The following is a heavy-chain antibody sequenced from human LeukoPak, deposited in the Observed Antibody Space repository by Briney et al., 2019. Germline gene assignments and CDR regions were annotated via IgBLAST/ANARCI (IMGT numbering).Heavy chain of an antibody. CDR1: GFTFSSYE. V-gene: IGHV3-48*03. J-gene: IGHJ4*02. CDR2: ISTSGSPI. D-gene: IGHD2-2*01. Sequence: QPGGSLRLSCAASGFTFSSYEMNWVRHAPGKGVEWFSYISTSGSPIYYVDSVKGRFTISRDNAKNSLYLQMYSLRAEDTAVYYCARKYCSSTSCLFDYWGQGTLVTVSS. CDR3: ARKYCSSTSCLFDY.